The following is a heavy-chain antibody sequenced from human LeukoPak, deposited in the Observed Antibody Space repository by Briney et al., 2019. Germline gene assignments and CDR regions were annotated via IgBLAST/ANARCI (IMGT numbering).Heavy chain of an antibody. CDR1: GGSISSYY. Sequence: SETLSLTCTVAGGSISSYYWSWIRQPPGKGLEWIGYIYHSGSTNYNPSLKSRVTISVDTSKSQFSLKLSSVTAADTAVYYCARLKIPPRGYDIDYWGQGTLVTVSS. V-gene: IGHV4-59*01. CDR3: ARLKIPPRGYDIDY. J-gene: IGHJ4*02. D-gene: IGHD3-9*01. CDR2: IYHSGST.